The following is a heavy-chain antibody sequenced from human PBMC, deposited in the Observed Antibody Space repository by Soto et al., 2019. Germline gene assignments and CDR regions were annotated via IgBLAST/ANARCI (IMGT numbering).Heavy chain of an antibody. Sequence: GGPLRLSCLASAFPFSNAWMNWVRQAPGKELDCVGRIKSKTDGGTAYYAAPVKGRFTISRDDSKNTLYLQMNSLKTEDTAVYYCTTDDRPVDYSRTYGMDVWRQGTTVTVSS. D-gene: IGHD4-4*01. CDR3: TTDDRPVDYSRTYGMDV. V-gene: IGHV3-15*07. CDR2: IKSKTDGGTA. J-gene: IGHJ6*02. CDR1: AFPFSNAW.